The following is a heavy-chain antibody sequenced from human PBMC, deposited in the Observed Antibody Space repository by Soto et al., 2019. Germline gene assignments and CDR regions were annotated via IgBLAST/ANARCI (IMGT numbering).Heavy chain of an antibody. CDR2: IIPILGIA. CDR1: GGTFSSYT. CDR3: ARERERGIYYGSGSWSAGNWFDP. Sequence: QVQLVQSGAEVKKPGSSVKVSCKASGGTFSSYTISWVRQAPGQGLEWMGRIIPILGIANYARKFQGRVTITADKSTSTAYMELSSLRSEDTAVYYCARERERGIYYGSGSWSAGNWFDPWGQGTLVTVSS. J-gene: IGHJ5*02. V-gene: IGHV1-69*08. D-gene: IGHD3-10*01.